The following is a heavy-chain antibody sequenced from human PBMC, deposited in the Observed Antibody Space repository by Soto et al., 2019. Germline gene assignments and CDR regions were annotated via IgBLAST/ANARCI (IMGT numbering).Heavy chain of an antibody. D-gene: IGHD1-7*01. V-gene: IGHV4-30-4*01. J-gene: IGHJ6*02. Sequence: QVQLQESGPGLVKPSQTLSLTCTVSGGSISSGDYYWSWIRQPPGKGLEWIGYIYYSGSTYYNPSLKSRVTISVDTSKNQFSLTLSSVTAAHTAVYYCARCEYKWNSFNYYYYGMDVWGQGTTVTVSS. CDR2: IYYSGST. CDR1: GGSISSGDYY. CDR3: ARCEYKWNSFNYYYYGMDV.